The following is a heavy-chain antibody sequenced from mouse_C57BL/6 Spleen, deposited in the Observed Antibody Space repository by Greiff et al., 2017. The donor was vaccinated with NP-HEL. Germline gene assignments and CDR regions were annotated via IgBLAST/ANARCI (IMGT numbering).Heavy chain of an antibody. CDR3: ARSPTTVVPYWYFDV. Sequence: QVQLQQPGAELVMPGASVKLSCKASGYTFTSYWMHWVKQRPGQGLEWIGEIDPSDSYTNYNQKFKGKSTLTVDKSSSTAYMQLSSLTSEDSAVYYCARSPTTVVPYWYFDVWGTGTTVTVSS. CDR1: GYTFTSYW. J-gene: IGHJ1*03. CDR2: IDPSDSYT. V-gene: IGHV1-69*01. D-gene: IGHD1-1*01.